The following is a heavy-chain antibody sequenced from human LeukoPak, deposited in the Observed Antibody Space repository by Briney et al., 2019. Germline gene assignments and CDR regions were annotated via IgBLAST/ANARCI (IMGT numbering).Heavy chain of an antibody. CDR3: AKELGYCSGGSCPPHMFDP. CDR1: GFSFNSYG. V-gene: IGHV3-23*01. D-gene: IGHD2-15*01. J-gene: IGHJ5*02. Sequence: GGSLRLSCAASGFSFNSYGMSWVRQAPGKGLEWVSAITGSGGSTYYADSVKGRFTISRDNSKHTLYLQMNSLRAEDTAVYYCAKELGYCSGGSCPPHMFDPWGQGTLVTVSS. CDR2: ITGSGGST.